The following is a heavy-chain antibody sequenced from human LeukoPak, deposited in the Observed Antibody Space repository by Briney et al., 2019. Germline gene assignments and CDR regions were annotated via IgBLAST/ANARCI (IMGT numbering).Heavy chain of an antibody. CDR2: IYYSGST. CDR1: GGSISSSSYY. J-gene: IGHJ4*02. V-gene: IGHV4-39*01. D-gene: IGHD2/OR15-2a*01. Sequence: SETLSLTCTVSGGSISSSSYYWGWIREPPGNGLEWIGSIYYSGSTYYNPSLKSRVTISVDTSKNQFSLKLSSVTAADTAVYYCARQSGFSFDYWGQGTLVTVSS. CDR3: ARQSGFSFDY.